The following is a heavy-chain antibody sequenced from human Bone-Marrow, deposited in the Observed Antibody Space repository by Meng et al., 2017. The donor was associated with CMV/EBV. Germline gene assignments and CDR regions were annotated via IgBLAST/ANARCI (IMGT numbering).Heavy chain of an antibody. CDR2: IYYSGST. D-gene: IGHD3-22*01. Sequence: SETLSLTCTVSGGSISSSSYYWGWIRQPPGKGLEWIGSIYYSGSTYYNLSLKSRVTISVDTSKNQFSLKLSSVTAADTAVYYCVIMTYYDSSGYYQTQNYWGQGTLVTVSS. CDR3: VIMTYYDSSGYYQTQNY. CDR1: GGSISSSSYY. J-gene: IGHJ4*02. V-gene: IGHV4-39*03.